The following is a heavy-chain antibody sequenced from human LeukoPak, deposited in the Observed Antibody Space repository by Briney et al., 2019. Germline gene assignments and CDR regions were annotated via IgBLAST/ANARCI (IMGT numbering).Heavy chain of an antibody. J-gene: IGHJ4*02. CDR2: IKQDGSEK. D-gene: IGHD3-3*01. CDR1: GFTFSDYF. V-gene: IGHV3-7*03. CDR3: ARGGYYDFWSGYWYPADY. Sequence: GGSLRLSCAASGFTFSDYFMTWIRQAPGKGLEWVANIKQDGSEKYYVDSVKGRFTISRDNAKNSLYLQMNSLRAEDTAVYYCARGGYYDFWSGYWYPADYWGQGTLVTVSS.